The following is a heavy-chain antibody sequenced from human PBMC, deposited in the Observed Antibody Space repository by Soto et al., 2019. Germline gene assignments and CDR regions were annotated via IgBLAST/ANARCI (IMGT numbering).Heavy chain of an antibody. Sequence: SETLSLTCTVSGGSISSGGYYWSWIRQHPGKGLEWIGYIYYSGSTYYNPSLKSRVTISVDTSKNQFSLKLSSVTAADTAVYYCARYGDYEVDYWGQETLVTVSS. CDR1: GGSISSGGYY. V-gene: IGHV4-31*03. CDR2: IYYSGST. J-gene: IGHJ4*02. CDR3: ARYGDYEVDY. D-gene: IGHD4-17*01.